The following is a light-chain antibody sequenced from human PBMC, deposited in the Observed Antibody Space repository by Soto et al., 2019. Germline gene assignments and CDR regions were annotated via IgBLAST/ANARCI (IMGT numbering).Light chain of an antibody. CDR3: SSYAGSNNFV. Sequence: QSALIQPPSVSGSPGQSVTISCTGTSSDVGSYDYVSWYQQHPGTVPKPMIYNVNTQPSGVPDRVSASKSGNTASLTVSGLRAEDEADYYCSSYAGSNNFVFGSGTKVTVL. CDR2: NVN. J-gene: IGLJ1*01. V-gene: IGLV2-8*01. CDR1: SSDVGSYDY.